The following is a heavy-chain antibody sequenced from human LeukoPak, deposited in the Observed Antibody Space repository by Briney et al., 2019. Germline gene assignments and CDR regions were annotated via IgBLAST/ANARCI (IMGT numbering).Heavy chain of an antibody. Sequence: GGSLRLSCAASGFTFRSYAMSWVRQAPGKGLEWVSAIGGSGTSAYYADSLKGRFTISRDNSKNTLYLQVNSLRAEDTAVYYCAKDDSAYSYASFDYWGQGTLVTVSS. CDR3: AKDDSAYSYASFDY. CDR2: IGGSGTSA. J-gene: IGHJ4*02. V-gene: IGHV3-23*01. CDR1: GFTFRSYA. D-gene: IGHD5-18*01.